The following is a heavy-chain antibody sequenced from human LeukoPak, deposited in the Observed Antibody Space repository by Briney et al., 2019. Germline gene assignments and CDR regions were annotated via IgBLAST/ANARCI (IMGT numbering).Heavy chain of an antibody. Sequence: GGSLRLSCAASGFTFSSYWMGWVRQAPGKGLEWVANIKQDGSEKYYVDSVKGRFTISRDNAKNSLYLQMNSLRAEDTAVYYCARHLNYYYYYYMDVWGTGTTVTVSS. CDR2: IKQDGSEK. CDR1: GFTFSSYW. J-gene: IGHJ6*03. CDR3: ARHLNYYYYYYMDV. V-gene: IGHV3-7*01.